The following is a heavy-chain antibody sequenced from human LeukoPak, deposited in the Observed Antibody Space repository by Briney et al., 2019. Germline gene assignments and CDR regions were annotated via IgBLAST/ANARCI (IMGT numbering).Heavy chain of an antibody. CDR3: TRDRDTSSWLLAY. D-gene: IGHD6-13*01. V-gene: IGHV1-2*02. CDR2: INPNSGGT. CDR1: GYTFTGYY. Sequence: ASVKVSCKASGYTFTGYYMHWVRQAPGQGLEWMGWINPNSGGTNYAQKFQGRVTMTRDTSISTAYLELSGLRSDDTALYYCTRDRDTSSWLLAYWGQGTLVTVSS. J-gene: IGHJ4*02.